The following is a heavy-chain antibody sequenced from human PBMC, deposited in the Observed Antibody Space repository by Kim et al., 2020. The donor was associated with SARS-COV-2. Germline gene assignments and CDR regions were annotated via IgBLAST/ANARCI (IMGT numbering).Heavy chain of an antibody. V-gene: IGHV4-31*03. D-gene: IGHD3-22*01. CDR2: IYYRGST. CDR1: GGSLSSSGYY. Sequence: SETLSLTCTVSGGSLSSSGYYWSWFRQHPGKGLEWIGYIYYRGSTYYSPSLKSRPTISVDTSKNQFSLKLSSVSAADTAVYYCARDDDSSGYYDIWGQGILVTVSS. J-gene: IGHJ4*02. CDR3: ARDDDSSGYYDI.